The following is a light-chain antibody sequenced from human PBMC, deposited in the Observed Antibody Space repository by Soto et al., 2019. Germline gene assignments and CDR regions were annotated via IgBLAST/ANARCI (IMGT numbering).Light chain of an antibody. CDR2: DAS. J-gene: IGKJ5*01. CDR1: QGVSDH. Sequence: DIQMTQSPSSLSASVGERATITCQASQGVSDHLNWYQQRPGKAPKLLIYDASNLHAGVPSRFRGSGSGTEFSFTINSLQPEDIATYYCQQYDDLPITFGQGTRLEI. V-gene: IGKV1-33*01. CDR3: QQYDDLPIT.